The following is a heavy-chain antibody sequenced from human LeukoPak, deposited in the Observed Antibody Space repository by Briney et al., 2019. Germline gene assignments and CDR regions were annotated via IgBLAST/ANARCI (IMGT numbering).Heavy chain of an antibody. CDR2: ISYDGSNK. Sequence: PGESLRLSCAASGFTFSSYAMHWVRQAPGKGLEWVAVISYDGSNKYYADSVKGRFTISRDNSKNTLYLQMNSLRAEDTAVYYCARELTGYSYGFLGYWGQGTLVTVSS. J-gene: IGHJ4*02. D-gene: IGHD5-18*01. CDR1: GFTFSSYA. V-gene: IGHV3-30*04. CDR3: ARELTGYSYGFLGY.